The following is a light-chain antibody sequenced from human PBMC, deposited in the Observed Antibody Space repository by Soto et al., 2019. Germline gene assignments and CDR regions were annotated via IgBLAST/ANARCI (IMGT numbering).Light chain of an antibody. Sequence: EIVLTQSPGTLSLSPGERATLSCRASQTITTLAWYQRKPGQAPRLLIYRVSSRATGVPDRFSGSGSGTGFTLTISRLEPEDFAVYYCQQYGSSPPITFGQGTRLEIK. CDR2: RVS. J-gene: IGKJ5*01. CDR1: QTITT. CDR3: QQYGSSPPIT. V-gene: IGKV3-20*01.